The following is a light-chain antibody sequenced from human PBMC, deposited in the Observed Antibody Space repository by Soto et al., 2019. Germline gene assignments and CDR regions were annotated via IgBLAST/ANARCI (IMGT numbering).Light chain of an antibody. J-gene: IGKJ1*01. CDR3: QQYNTYDMWT. CDR2: GAS. CDR1: HSISKW. Sequence: DIQMTQSPSTLSASVGDRVIITCRASHSISKWLAWYQQKPGKAPKLLIYGASSLESGVPSRFSGSGSGTEFTLTISSLQPDDFATYYCQQYNTYDMWTFGQATNVDIK. V-gene: IGKV1-5*01.